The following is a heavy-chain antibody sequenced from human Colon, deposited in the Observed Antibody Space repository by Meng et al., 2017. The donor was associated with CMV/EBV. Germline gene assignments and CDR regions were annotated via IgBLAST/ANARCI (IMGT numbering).Heavy chain of an antibody. J-gene: IGHJ4*02. CDR2: IGTDNFAI. CDR3: VRMTTGGFDY. D-gene: IGHD1-1*01. Sequence: GEALKISCAASGFTFSKYWMNWVRQAPGKGLEWVSHIGTDNFAIFYADSVKGRFTISRDDAKNSLYLQMSSLRAEDTAVYYCVRMTTGGFDYWGQGALVTVSS. V-gene: IGHV3-21*01. CDR1: GFTFSKYW.